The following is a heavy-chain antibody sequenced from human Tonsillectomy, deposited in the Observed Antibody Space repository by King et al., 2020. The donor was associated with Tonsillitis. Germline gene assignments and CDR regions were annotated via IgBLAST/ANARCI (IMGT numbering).Heavy chain of an antibody. D-gene: IGHD1-1*01. CDR2: IRRDGIST. V-gene: IGHV3-43*02. CDR3: AKSYSPRTGDYMDR. J-gene: IGHJ6*03. Sequence: VQLVESGGGVVQPGGSLRLSCAASGFTFDDYAMHWVRQAPGKGLEWVSLIRRDGISTYYADSVGGRFTISRDNSKNSLFLQMNSLRTEETSLSYCAKSYSPRTGDYMDRWGQGTPVTVSS. CDR1: GFTFDDYA.